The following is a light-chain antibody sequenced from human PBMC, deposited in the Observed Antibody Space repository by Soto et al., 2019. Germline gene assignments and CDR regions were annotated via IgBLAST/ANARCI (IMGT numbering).Light chain of an antibody. CDR2: EVT. J-gene: IGLJ2*01. CDR3: SSYAGSNNFVV. Sequence: QSALTQPPSASGSPGQSVTISCTGTSSDVGGFNYVSWYQQHPGKAPKLMIYEVTKWPSGVPDRFSGSKSGNTASLTVSGLQAEDEADYFCSSYAGSNNFVVFGGGTQLTVL. V-gene: IGLV2-8*01. CDR1: SSDVGGFNY.